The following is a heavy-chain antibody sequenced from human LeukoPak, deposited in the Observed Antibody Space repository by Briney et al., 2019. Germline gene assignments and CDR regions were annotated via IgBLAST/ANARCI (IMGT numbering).Heavy chain of an antibody. CDR2: TYYRSTWYN. Sequence: SQTLSLTCAISGDSVSSNGVPWNWIRQSPSRGLEWLGRTYYRSTWYNDYAVSVRGRITVNPDTSKNQFSLHLNSVTPEDTAVYYCARRLTQYDCFDPWGQGILVTVSS. V-gene: IGHV6-1*01. CDR3: ARRLTQYDCFDP. CDR1: GDSVSSNGVP. J-gene: IGHJ5*02. D-gene: IGHD2-2*01.